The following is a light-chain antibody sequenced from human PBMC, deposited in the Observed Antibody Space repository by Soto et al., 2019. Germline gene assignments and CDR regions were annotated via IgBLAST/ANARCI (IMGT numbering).Light chain of an antibody. CDR3: QQYDRLPYT. J-gene: IGKJ2*01. CDR1: QVITTS. V-gene: IGKV1-33*01. CDR2: DAS. Sequence: DIRMTQSPSSLFASLGDRITITCQASQVITTSLSWFQQRPGKAPRLLIFDASYMEAGVPSRFSGSGSGTDFSFTISSLQPEDIATYYCQQYDRLPYTFGQGTKLEIK.